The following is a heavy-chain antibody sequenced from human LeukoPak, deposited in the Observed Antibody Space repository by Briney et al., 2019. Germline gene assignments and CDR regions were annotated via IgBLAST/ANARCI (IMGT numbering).Heavy chain of an antibody. CDR1: GYTFTSYA. D-gene: IGHD3-9*01. CDR3: ASSTRYDILTGALDY. CDR2: INAGNGNT. Sequence: GASVKVSCKASGYTFTSYAMHWVRQAPGQRPEWMGWINAGNGNTKYSQKFQGRVTITRDTSASTAYMELSSLRSEDTAVYYCASSTRYDILTGALDYWGQGTLVTVSS. J-gene: IGHJ4*02. V-gene: IGHV1-3*01.